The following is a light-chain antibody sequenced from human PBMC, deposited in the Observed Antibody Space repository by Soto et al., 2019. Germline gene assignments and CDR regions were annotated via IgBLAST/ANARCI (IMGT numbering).Light chain of an antibody. CDR1: QNIHIN. J-gene: IGKJ2*01. CDR3: QHDEDWSRT. CDR2: GVT. V-gene: IGKV3-15*01. Sequence: DIVMTQSPDTLSVSPGDTATLSCRSSQNIHINLAWYQQKPGQAPTLLIYGVTARAPGVPARFSGSGSGTYVTLTIRSVPSGDFGVFYCQHDEDWSRTFGLGTKVEIQ.